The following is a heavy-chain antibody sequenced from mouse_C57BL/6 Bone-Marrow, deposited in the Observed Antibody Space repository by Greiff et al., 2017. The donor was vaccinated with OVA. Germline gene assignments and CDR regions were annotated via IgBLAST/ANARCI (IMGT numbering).Heavy chain of an antibody. V-gene: IGHV14-4*01. Sequence: VHVKQSGAELVRPGASVKLSCTASGFNIKDDYMHWVKQRPEQGLEWIGWIDPENGDTEYASKFQGKATITADTSSNTAYLQLSSLTSEDTAVYYCTGYDGYPWFAYWGQGTLVTVSA. CDR1: GFNIKDDY. CDR2: IDPENGDT. D-gene: IGHD2-3*01. J-gene: IGHJ3*01. CDR3: TGYDGYPWFAY.